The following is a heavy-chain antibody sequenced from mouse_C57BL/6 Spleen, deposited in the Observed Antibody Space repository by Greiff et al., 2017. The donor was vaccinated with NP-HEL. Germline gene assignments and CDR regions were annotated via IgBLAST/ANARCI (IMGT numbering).Heavy chain of an antibody. CDR3: TRESYYANLRGAMDY. CDR2: ISSGGDYI. D-gene: IGHD2-10*01. Sequence: EVKLVESGEGLVKPGGSLKLSCAASGFTFSSYALSWVRQTPEKRLEWVAYISSGGDYIYYADTVKGRFTISRDNARNTLYLQMSSLKSEDTAMYYCTRESYYANLRGAMDYWGQGTSVTVSS. V-gene: IGHV5-9-1*02. J-gene: IGHJ4*01. CDR1: GFTFSSYA.